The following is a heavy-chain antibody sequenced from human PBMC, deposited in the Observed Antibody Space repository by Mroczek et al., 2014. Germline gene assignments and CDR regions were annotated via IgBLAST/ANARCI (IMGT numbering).Heavy chain of an antibody. CDR1: GYTFTGYY. CDR2: INPNSGGT. Sequence: QVQLQESGAEVKKPGASVKVSCKASGYTFTGYYMHWVRQAPGQGLEWMGWINPNSGGTNYAQKFQGRVTMTRDTSISTAYMELSRLRSDDTAVYYCARGLEAGWELLRLYYYGMDVWGQGTTVT. V-gene: IGHV1-2*02. CDR3: ARGLEAGWELLRLYYYGMDV. J-gene: IGHJ6*02. D-gene: IGHD1-26*01.